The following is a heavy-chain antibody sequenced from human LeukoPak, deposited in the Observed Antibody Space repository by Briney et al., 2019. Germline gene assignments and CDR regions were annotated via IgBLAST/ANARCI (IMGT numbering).Heavy chain of an antibody. CDR2: IYHSGST. D-gene: IGHD2-15*01. Sequence: PSETLSLTCTVSGYSISSGYYWGWIRQPPGKGLEWIGSIYHSGSTYYSPSLKSRVTISVDTSKNQFSLKLSSVTAADTAVYYCASRVVAAIGNWFDPWGQGTLVTVSS. CDR3: ASRVVAAIGNWFDP. V-gene: IGHV4-38-2*02. J-gene: IGHJ5*02. CDR1: GYSISSGYY.